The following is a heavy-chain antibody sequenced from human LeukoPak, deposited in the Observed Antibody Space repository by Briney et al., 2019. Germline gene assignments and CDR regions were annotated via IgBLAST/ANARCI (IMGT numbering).Heavy chain of an antibody. V-gene: IGHV3-30*02. Sequence: GGSLRLSCAASGFTFSRYGMHWVRQAPGKGLEWVAFVANDGTIEYYPDSVKGRFIISRDNSKNTLHLQMNSLRAEDTAVYYCAKDQSYYGSGSYYHYYYGMDVWGQGTTVTVSS. D-gene: IGHD3-10*01. CDR2: VANDGTIE. CDR1: GFTFSRYG. CDR3: AKDQSYYGSGSYYHYYYGMDV. J-gene: IGHJ6*02.